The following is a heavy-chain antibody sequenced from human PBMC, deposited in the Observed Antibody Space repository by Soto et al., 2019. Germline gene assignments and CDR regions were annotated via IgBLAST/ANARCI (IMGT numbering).Heavy chain of an antibody. J-gene: IGHJ4*02. V-gene: IGHV3-23*01. CDR1: GFTFSSYT. Sequence: PGGSLRLSCATSGFTFSSYTMSWVRQAPGKGLEWVSAISGSGGSTYYADSVKGRFTISRDNSKNMLYLQMNSLRAEDTAVFYCAILIAVAGRGAGYWGQGTLVT. D-gene: IGHD6-19*01. CDR2: ISGSGGST. CDR3: AILIAVAGRGAGY.